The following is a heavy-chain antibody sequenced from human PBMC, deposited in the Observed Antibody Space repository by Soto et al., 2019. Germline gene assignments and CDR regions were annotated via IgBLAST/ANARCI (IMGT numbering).Heavy chain of an antibody. CDR3: VRDRRIYYSDPHDEFVASDYEV. Sequence: QVQLIQSEAEVKKPGSSVRVSCTASGGIFGSHGFSWVRQAPGQRLEWVGGFIPIFRQLTYTEKFQARVRIAADESTNTVYLDLSSLTSEDTAVYYCVRDRRIYYSDPHDEFVASDYEVWGQGTMVSVSS. D-gene: IGHD3-22*01. CDR2: FIPIFRQL. J-gene: IGHJ3*01. CDR1: GGIFGSHG. V-gene: IGHV1-69*01.